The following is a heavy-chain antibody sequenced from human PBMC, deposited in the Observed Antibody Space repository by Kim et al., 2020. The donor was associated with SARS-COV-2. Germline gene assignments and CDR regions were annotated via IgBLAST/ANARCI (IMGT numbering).Heavy chain of an antibody. CDR3: ARDLVAYYDSSGYYFDY. D-gene: IGHD3-22*01. CDR2: IIPILGIA. CDR1: GGTFSSYA. J-gene: IGHJ4*02. Sequence: SVKVSCKASGGTFSSYAISWVRQAPGQGLEWMGRIIPILGIANYAQKFQGRVTITADKSTSTAYMELSSLRSEDTAVYYCARDLVAYYDSSGYYFDYWGQGTLVTVSS. V-gene: IGHV1-69*04.